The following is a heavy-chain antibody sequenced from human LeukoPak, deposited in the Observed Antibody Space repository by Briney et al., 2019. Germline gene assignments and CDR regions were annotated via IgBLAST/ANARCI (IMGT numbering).Heavy chain of an antibody. Sequence: ASVKVSCKVSGYTLTELSMHWVRQAPGKGLEWMGGFDPEDGETIYAQKFQGRVTMTEDTSTDTAYMELSSLRSEDTAVYCCATDLLYYGSGSYYPPLWGQGTMVTVSS. V-gene: IGHV1-24*01. CDR3: ATDLLYYGSGSYYPPL. D-gene: IGHD3-10*01. J-gene: IGHJ3*01. CDR1: GYTLTELS. CDR2: FDPEDGET.